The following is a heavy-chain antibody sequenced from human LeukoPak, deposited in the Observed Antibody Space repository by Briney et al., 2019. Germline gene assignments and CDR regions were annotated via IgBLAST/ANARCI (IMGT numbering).Heavy chain of an antibody. CDR1: GGSISSYY. Sequence: SETLSLTCTVSGGSISSYYWSWIRQPAGKGLEWIGRTSTSGSTNYNPSLKSRVTMSVDTSKNQFSLKLSSVTAADTAVYYCARDRYCTNGVCYPPYYFDYWGQGTLVTVSS. CDR2: TSTSGST. J-gene: IGHJ4*02. CDR3: ARDRYCTNGVCYPPYYFDY. D-gene: IGHD2-8*01. V-gene: IGHV4-4*07.